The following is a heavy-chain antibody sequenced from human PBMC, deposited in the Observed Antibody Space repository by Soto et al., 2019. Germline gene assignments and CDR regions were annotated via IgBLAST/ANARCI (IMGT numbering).Heavy chain of an antibody. CDR3: ATSQKGYNWNYFDH. V-gene: IGHV4-39*01. D-gene: IGHD1-20*01. CDR2: VFYTGFT. J-gene: IGHJ4*02. CDR1: GASISGSYYY. Sequence: SETLSLTCAVSGASISGSYYYWAWLRQSPGKGPEWIGSVFYTGFTSYNPSLESRVSVSVDTSKSQFSLKLSAVTAGDTAVYYCATSQKGYNWNYFDHWGQGALVTVAS.